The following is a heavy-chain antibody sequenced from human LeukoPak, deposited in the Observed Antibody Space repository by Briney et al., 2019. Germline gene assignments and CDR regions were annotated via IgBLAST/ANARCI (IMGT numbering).Heavy chain of an antibody. D-gene: IGHD3-3*01. CDR2: IYYSGST. J-gene: IGHJ4*02. CDR3: ARQNYDFWSGPDY. V-gene: IGHV4-39*01. Sequence: ASETLSLTCTVSGGSISSSSYSWGWIRQPPGKGLEWIGSIYYSGSTYYNPSLKSRVTISVDTSKNRFSLKLSSVTAADTAVYYCARQNYDFWSGPDYWGQGTLVTVSS. CDR1: GGSISSSSYS.